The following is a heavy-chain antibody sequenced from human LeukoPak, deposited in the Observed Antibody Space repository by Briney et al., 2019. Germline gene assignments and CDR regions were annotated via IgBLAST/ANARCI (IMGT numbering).Heavy chain of an antibody. D-gene: IGHD4-17*01. CDR2: INAYNGNT. Sequence: ASVKVSCKASGYTFPNYGISWVRQAPGQGLEWMGWINAYNGNTNYAQKLQGRVTLTTDTSTSTAYMELRSLRSDDTAVYYCARVVTTVTTYHYYYYMDVWGKGTTVTVSS. J-gene: IGHJ6*03. V-gene: IGHV1-18*01. CDR3: ARVVTTVTTYHYYYYMDV. CDR1: GYTFPNYG.